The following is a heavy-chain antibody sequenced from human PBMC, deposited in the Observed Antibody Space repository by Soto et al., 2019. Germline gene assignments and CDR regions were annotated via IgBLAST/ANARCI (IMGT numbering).Heavy chain of an antibody. CDR1: GGSISSSNW. CDR2: IYHSGST. CDR3: AGEYSNYEGLNCFDP. J-gene: IGHJ5*02. D-gene: IGHD4-4*01. Sequence: QVQLQESGPGLVKPSGTLSLTCAVSGGSISSSNWWSWVRQPPGKGLEWIGEIYHSGSTNYNPSLKARFTISVDKSKNQFSLKLRSVTAANTAVYYCAGEYSNYEGLNCFDPCGQGTLVTVSS. V-gene: IGHV4-4*02.